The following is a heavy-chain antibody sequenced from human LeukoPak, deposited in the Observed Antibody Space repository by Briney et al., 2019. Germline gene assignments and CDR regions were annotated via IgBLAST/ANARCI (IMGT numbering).Heavy chain of an antibody. Sequence: SVKVSCKASGGTFRTYSVTWVRQAPGQGLEWMGGIIPIFVTPNYAQKFQGRVKVTTDDATSTAYMELSSLMSEDTAIYYCARVDRYHFYLDVWGKGTPVTVSS. J-gene: IGHJ6*03. CDR1: GGTFRTYS. V-gene: IGHV1-69*05. CDR2: IIPIFVTP. CDR3: ARVDRYHFYLDV.